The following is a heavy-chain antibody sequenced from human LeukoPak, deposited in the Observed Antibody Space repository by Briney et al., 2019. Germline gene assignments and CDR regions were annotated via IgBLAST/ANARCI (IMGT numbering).Heavy chain of an antibody. V-gene: IGHV3-7*01. Sequence: PGGSLRLSCAASGFTFSSYWMTWVRQAPGKGLEWVANIKRDGSAKYYVDSVKGRFTISRDNAKNSLYLQMNSLRAEDTAVYFCARGRGGYRDYWGQGTLVTVSS. CDR2: IKRDGSAK. CDR1: GFTFSSYW. J-gene: IGHJ4*02. CDR3: ARGRGGYRDY. D-gene: IGHD3-10*01.